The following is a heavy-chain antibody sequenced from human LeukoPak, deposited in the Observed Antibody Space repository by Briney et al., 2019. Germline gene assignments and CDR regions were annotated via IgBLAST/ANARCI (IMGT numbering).Heavy chain of an antibody. CDR2: INAGNGNT. J-gene: IGHJ4*02. CDR3: ARACSSTSCYKKGYYFDY. CDR1: GYTFTSYA. D-gene: IGHD2-2*02. V-gene: IGHV1-3*01. Sequence: GASVKVSCKASGYTFTSYAMHWVRQAPGQRLEWMGWINAGNGNTKYSQKFQGRVTITRDTSASTAYMELGSLRSEDTAVYYCARACSSTSCYKKGYYFDYWGQGTLVTVSS.